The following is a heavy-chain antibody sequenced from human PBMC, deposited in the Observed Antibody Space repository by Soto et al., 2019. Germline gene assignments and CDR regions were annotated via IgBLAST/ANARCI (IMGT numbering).Heavy chain of an antibody. D-gene: IGHD3-3*01. J-gene: IGHJ6*02. CDR1: GFKFSDYH. CDR2: ISSSGTYT. Sequence: GGSLRLSCAASGFKFSDYHMTWIRQAQGKGLEWISYISSSGTYTTYTDSVKGRFTVSRDNAKSSLYLQMNSLRGEDTAVYYCACVAPTIFGAQFHPTLVDVWGQGNTVTVSS. V-gene: IGHV3-11*06. CDR3: ACVAPTIFGAQFHPTLVDV.